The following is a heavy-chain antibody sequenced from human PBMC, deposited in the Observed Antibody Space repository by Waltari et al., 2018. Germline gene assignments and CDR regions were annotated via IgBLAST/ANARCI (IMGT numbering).Heavy chain of an antibody. CDR1: GYTFMDYF. D-gene: IGHD3-10*01. J-gene: IGHJ4*02. Sequence: EVELVQSGAEVKKPGATVKISCKASGYTFMDYFMHWVQQAPGKGLEWMGRIEPEDGETVYAEKFQGRVTRTADTSTDTAYMELSSLTSGDTAVYYCAPLPGGSGQTFDYWGQGTLVTVSS. V-gene: IGHV1-69-2*01. CDR2: IEPEDGET. CDR3: APLPGGSGQTFDY.